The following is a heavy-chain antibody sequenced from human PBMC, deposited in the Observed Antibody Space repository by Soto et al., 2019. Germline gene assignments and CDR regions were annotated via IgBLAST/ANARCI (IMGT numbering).Heavy chain of an antibody. CDR3: AINYYDSSGYYGIGAFDI. CDR2: IWYDGSNK. V-gene: IGHV3-33*01. Sequence: PGGSLRLSCAASGFTFSSCGMHWVRQAPGKGLEWVAVIWYDGSNKYYADSVKGRFTISRDNSKNTLYLRMNSLRAEDTAVYYCAINYYDSSGYYGIGAFDIWGQGTMVTVSS. D-gene: IGHD3-22*01. CDR1: GFTFSSCG. J-gene: IGHJ3*02.